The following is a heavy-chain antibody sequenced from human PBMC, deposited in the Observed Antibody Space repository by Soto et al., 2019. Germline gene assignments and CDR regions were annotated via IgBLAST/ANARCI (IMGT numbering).Heavy chain of an antibody. CDR2: IIPIFGTA. CDR3: ARTRLGGYYGSGSYNDY. J-gene: IGHJ4*02. V-gene: IGHV1-69*01. CDR1: GGTFSSYA. Sequence: QVQLVQSGAEVKKPGSSVKVSCKASGGTFSSYAISWVRQAPGQGLEWMGGIIPIFGTANYAQKFQGRVTITADESTSTAYMKLSSLRSEDTAVYYCARTRLGGYYGSGSYNDYWGQGTLVTVSS. D-gene: IGHD3-10*01.